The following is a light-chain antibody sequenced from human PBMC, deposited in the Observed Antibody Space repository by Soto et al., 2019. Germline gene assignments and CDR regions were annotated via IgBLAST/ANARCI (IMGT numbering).Light chain of an antibody. Sequence: QSALTQPASVSGSPGQSITISCTGTSSDVGGYNYVSWYQQHPGKVLKLMIYDVSNRPSGVSNRFSGSKSGNTASLTISGLQAEDEADYYCSSYISTSTLVFGTGTKVTVL. J-gene: IGLJ1*01. CDR2: DVS. CDR3: SSYISTSTLV. CDR1: SSDVGGYNY. V-gene: IGLV2-14*01.